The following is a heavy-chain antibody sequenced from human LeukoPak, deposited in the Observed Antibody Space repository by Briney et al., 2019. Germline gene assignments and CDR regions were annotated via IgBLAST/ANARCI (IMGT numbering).Heavy chain of an antibody. CDR3: AREWVVLAAAIFY. Sequence: ASVTVSCKASGYTFTGYYMHWVREAPGQGLGWVGWIIPKSGDTNYAQKFQGRVTMTRDTPISTAYLELSRLRSDDTAVYYCAREWVVLAAAIFYWGQGTLVTVSS. J-gene: IGHJ4*02. CDR2: IIPKSGDT. D-gene: IGHD2-15*01. V-gene: IGHV1-2*02. CDR1: GYTFTGYY.